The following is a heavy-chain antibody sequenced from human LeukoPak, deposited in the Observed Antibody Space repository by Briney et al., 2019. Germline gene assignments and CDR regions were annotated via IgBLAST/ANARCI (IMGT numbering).Heavy chain of an antibody. J-gene: IGHJ5*02. CDR3: ARDPGETGWFDP. CDR2: ISWNSGSI. V-gene: IGHV3-9*01. Sequence: GRSLRLSCAASGFTFDDYAMHWVRQAPGKGLEWVSGISWNSGSIGYADSVKGRFTISRDNAKNSLYLQMNSLRAEDTAVYYCARDPGETGWFDPWGQGTLVTVSS. D-gene: IGHD3-16*01. CDR1: GFTFDDYA.